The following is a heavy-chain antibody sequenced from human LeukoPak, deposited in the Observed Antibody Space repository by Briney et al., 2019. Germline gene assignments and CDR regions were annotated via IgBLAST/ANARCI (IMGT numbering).Heavy chain of an antibody. Sequence: SETLFLTCTVSGGAISSSSHYWGWIRQPPGKGVEWIGSIYNSGSIVYNPSLKSRVAISVDTSRNQFSLKLNSVIASDTAVYYCARNRTVTDWFFDLWGRGTLVTVSS. V-gene: IGHV4-39*01. CDR1: GGAISSSSHY. D-gene: IGHD4-17*01. J-gene: IGHJ2*01. CDR2: IYNSGSI. CDR3: ARNRTVTDWFFDL.